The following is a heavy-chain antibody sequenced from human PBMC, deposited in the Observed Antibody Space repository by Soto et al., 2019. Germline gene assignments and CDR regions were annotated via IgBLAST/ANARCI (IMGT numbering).Heavy chain of an antibody. CDR1: GGTFSTSA. CDR2: IMPVFATP. Sequence: QVQLVQSGAEVKKPGSSVKVSCKASGGTFSTSAISWVRQAPGQGLEWVGGIMPVFATPDYAQKFQGRVTVTADESTTTDYLEMTSLRTDDTAVYYCARDKDRQQLGGNYYYILDVWGQGTVITVSS. D-gene: IGHD3-3*02. CDR3: ARDKDRQQLGGNYYYILDV. V-gene: IGHV1-69*12. J-gene: IGHJ6*02.